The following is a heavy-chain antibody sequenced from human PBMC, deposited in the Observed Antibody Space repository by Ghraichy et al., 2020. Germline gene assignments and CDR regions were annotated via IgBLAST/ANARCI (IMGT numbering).Heavy chain of an antibody. V-gene: IGHV3-7*03. CDR1: GFTFSSYW. J-gene: IGHJ4*02. CDR3: AREWYSSSWPNY. CDR2: IKQDGSEK. D-gene: IGHD6-13*01. Sequence: GSLRLSCAASGFTFSSYWMSWVRQAPWKGLEWVANIKQDGSEKYYVDSVKGRFTISRDNAKNSLYLQMNSLRAEDTAVYYCAREWYSSSWPNYWGQGTLVTVSS.